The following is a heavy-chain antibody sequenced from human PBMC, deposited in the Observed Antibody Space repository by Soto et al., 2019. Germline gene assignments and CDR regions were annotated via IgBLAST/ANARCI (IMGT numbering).Heavy chain of an antibody. J-gene: IGHJ6*02. CDR2: ISWDGGST. CDR3: AKDSVTFLGEDRENYGMDV. D-gene: IGHD3-10*01. V-gene: IGHV3-43*01. CDR1: GFTFDDYT. Sequence: GGSLRLSCAASGFTFDDYTMHWVRQAPGKGLEWVSLISWDGGSTYYADSVKGRFTISRDNSKNSLYLQMNSLRTEDTALYYCAKDSVTFLGEDRENYGMDVWGQGTTVTVSS.